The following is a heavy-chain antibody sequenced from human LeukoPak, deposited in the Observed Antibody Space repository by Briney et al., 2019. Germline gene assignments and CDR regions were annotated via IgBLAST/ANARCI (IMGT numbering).Heavy chain of an antibody. Sequence: ASVKVSCKASGYTFTSYAMHWVRQAPGQRLEWMGWINAGNGNTKYSQEFQGRVTITRDTSASTAYMELSSLRSEDMAVYYCARAMAYYDSSGPNDAFDIWGQGTMVTVSS. CDR3: ARAMAYYDSSGPNDAFDI. CDR1: GYTFTSYA. J-gene: IGHJ3*02. V-gene: IGHV1-3*03. D-gene: IGHD3-22*01. CDR2: INAGNGNT.